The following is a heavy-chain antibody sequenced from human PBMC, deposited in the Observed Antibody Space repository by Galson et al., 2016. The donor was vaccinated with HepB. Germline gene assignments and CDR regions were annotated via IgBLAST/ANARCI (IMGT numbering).Heavy chain of an antibody. CDR3: VRDKVTPGTNWFDP. Sequence: SLRLSCAASGFTFSSYAMSWVRQAPGKGLEWVSGISGSGGSTNYGDSVRGRFTISRDNSKNTLYLQMNSLRAEDTAVYYCVRDKVTPGTNWFDPWGQGTLVTVSS. D-gene: IGHD4-11*01. J-gene: IGHJ5*02. V-gene: IGHV3-23*01. CDR1: GFTFSSYA. CDR2: ISGSGGST.